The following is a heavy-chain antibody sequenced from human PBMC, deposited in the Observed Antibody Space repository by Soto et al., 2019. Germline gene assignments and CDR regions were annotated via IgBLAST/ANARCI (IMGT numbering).Heavy chain of an antibody. Sequence: PGGSLRLSCAASGSTFSSYAMHWVRQAPGKGLEWVAVISYDGSNKYYADSVKGRFTISRDNSKNTLYLQMNSLRAEDTAVYYCARDATRYGSGSYYYYYYGMDVWGQGTTVTVSS. CDR1: GSTFSSYA. V-gene: IGHV3-30-3*01. D-gene: IGHD3-10*01. CDR2: ISYDGSNK. J-gene: IGHJ6*02. CDR3: ARDATRYGSGSYYYYYYGMDV.